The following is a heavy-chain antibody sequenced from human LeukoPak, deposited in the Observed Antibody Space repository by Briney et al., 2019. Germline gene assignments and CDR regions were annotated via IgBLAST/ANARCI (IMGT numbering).Heavy chain of an antibody. CDR2: ITSGGDYI. Sequence: GGSLRLSCAASGFTFNTFNMNWVRQAPGKGLEWVSSITSGGDYIYYADSVKGRFTTSGDNAKNSLSLQLNSLRVEDTAVYYCVRGHYDVLAASYKWTPDYWGQGTLVTVSS. CDR1: GFTFNTFN. J-gene: IGHJ4*02. V-gene: IGHV3-21*01. D-gene: IGHD3-9*01. CDR3: VRGHYDVLAASYKWTPDY.